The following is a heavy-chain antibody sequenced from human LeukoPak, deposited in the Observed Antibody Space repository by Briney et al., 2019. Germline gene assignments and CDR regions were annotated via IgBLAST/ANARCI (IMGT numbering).Heavy chain of an antibody. CDR1: GASISSYY. D-gene: IGHD3-22*01. V-gene: IGHV4-59*01. CDR3: ARGNSYYDSSGAFDY. J-gene: IGHJ4*02. Sequence: SETLSLTCTVSGASISSYYWIWIRQPQGKGLEWIGHIYYDGSTNYNPSLKSRVTISVDTSKNQFSLNLSSVTAADTAVYYCARGNSYYDSSGAFDYWGQGTLVTVSS. CDR2: IYYDGST.